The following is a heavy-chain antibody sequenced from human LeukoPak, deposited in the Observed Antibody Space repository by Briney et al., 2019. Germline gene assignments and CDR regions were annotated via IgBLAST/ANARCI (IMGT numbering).Heavy chain of an antibody. CDR1: GFTFSSYG. Sequence: PGGSLRLSCAASGFTFSSYGMHWVRQAPGKGLEWVAVIWYDGSNKYYADSVKGRFTISRDNSKNTLYLQMNSLRAEDTAVYYCARGSMIVVVITSPSDAFDIWGQGTMVTVSS. D-gene: IGHD3-22*01. V-gene: IGHV3-33*01. CDR2: IWYDGSNK. CDR3: ARGSMIVVVITSPSDAFDI. J-gene: IGHJ3*02.